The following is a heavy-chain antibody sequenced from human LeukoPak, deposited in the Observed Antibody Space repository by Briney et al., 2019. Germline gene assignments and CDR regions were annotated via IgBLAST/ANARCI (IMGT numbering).Heavy chain of an antibody. V-gene: IGHV1-3*03. CDR1: GYTFTSYA. CDR2: INAGNGNT. CDR3: ARTTIYYDSSLDFDY. Sequence: GASVKVSCKASGYTFTSYAMHWVRQAPGQRLEWMGWINAGNGNTKYSQELQGRVTITRDTSASTAYMELSSLRSEDMAVYYCARTTIYYDSSLDFDYWGQGTLVTVSS. J-gene: IGHJ4*02. D-gene: IGHD3-22*01.